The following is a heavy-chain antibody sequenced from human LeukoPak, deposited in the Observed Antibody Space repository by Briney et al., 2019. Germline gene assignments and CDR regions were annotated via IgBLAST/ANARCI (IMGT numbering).Heavy chain of an antibody. Sequence: GASVKVSCKASGGTFSSYAISWVRQAPGQGLEWMGWISAYNGNTNYAQKLQGRVTMTTDTSTSTAYMELRSLRSDDTAVYYCARVWVAAGPRLTDFDYWGQGTLVTVSS. CDR1: GGTFSSYA. D-gene: IGHD6-6*01. CDR2: ISAYNGNT. CDR3: ARVWVAAGPRLTDFDY. V-gene: IGHV1-18*01. J-gene: IGHJ4*02.